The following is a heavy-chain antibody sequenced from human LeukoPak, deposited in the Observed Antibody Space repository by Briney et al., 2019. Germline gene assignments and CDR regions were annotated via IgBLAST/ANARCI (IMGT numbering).Heavy chain of an antibody. V-gene: IGHV4-39*01. CDR2: IYYSGST. CDR1: GGSISSSSSY. Sequence: SETLSLTCTVSGGSISSSSSYWGWIRQPPGKGLEWIGGIYYSGSTYYNPSLKSRVTISVDTSKNHVSLKLTSVTAADTAVYYCAKHTPRGGSFPLDSWGQGTLVTVSS. D-gene: IGHD3-16*01. CDR3: AKHTPRGGSFPLDS. J-gene: IGHJ4*02.